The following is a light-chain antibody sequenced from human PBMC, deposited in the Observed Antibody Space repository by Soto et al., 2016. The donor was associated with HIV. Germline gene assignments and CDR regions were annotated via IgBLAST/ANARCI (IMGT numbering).Light chain of an antibody. CDR3: QLWDSSSDHWV. J-gene: IGLJ3*02. CDR1: NIGSKS. CDR2: DDS. V-gene: IGLV3-21*03. Sequence: SYELTQPPSVSVAPGKTATIICGGNNIGSKSVHWYQQKPGQAPVLVVYDDSDRPSGIPERFSGSNSGNTATLTISRVETGDEADYYCQLWDSSSDHWVFGGGTKLTVL.